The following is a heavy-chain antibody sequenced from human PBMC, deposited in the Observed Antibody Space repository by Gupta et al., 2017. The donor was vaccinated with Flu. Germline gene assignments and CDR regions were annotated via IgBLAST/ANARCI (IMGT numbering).Heavy chain of an antibody. J-gene: IGHJ4*02. CDR3: AREGRTSPFFVDY. D-gene: IGHD3/OR15-3a*01. Sequence: EVQLVESGGGLVQPGGSLRLSCAASGFTFRSYEMNWVRQAPGKGLEWVSYISSSGSTIYYADSVKGRFTISRDNAKNSLYLQMNSLRAEDTAVYYCAREGRTSPFFVDYWGQGTLVTVSS. CDR1: GFTFRSYE. CDR2: ISSSGSTI. V-gene: IGHV3-48*03.